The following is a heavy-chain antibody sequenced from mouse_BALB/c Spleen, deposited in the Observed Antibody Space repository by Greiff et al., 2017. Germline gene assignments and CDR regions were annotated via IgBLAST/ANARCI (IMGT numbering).Heavy chain of an antibody. J-gene: IGHJ2*01. CDR3: ASRIWDYDRFDY. V-gene: IGHV1-9*01. CDR2: ILPGSGST. D-gene: IGHD2-4*01. CDR1: GYAFSSYW. Sequence: QVHVKQSGAELMKPGASVKISCKATGYAFSSYWIEWVKQRPGHGLEWIGEILPGSGSTNYNEKFKGKATFTADTSSNTAYMQLSSLTSEDSAVYYCASRIWDYDRFDYWGQGTTLTVSS.